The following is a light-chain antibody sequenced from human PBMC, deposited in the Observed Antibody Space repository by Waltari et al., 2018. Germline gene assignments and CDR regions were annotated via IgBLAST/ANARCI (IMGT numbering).Light chain of an antibody. V-gene: IGLV1-51*01. CDR3: ATWDSSLSEVV. J-gene: IGLJ3*02. Sequence: QSVLTQPPSVSAASGQKVTIPCSGRSLNLGSNYVSWYPQRPGTAPKLLIYDNDKRPSGIPDRFSASKSGTSVTLGITGLQTGDEADYYCATWDSSLSEVVFGGGTKLTVL. CDR1: SLNLGSNY. CDR2: DND.